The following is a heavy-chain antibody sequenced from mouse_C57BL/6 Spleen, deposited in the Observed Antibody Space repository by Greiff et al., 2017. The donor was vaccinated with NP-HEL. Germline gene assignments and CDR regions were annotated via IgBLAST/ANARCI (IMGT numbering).Heavy chain of an antibody. CDR2: IYPGSGNT. D-gene: IGHD1-1*01. CDR3: ATAGGRGDDIDY. V-gene: IGHV1-76*01. CDR1: GYTFTDYY. Sequence: QVQLQQSGAELVRPGASVKLSCKASGYTFTDYYINWVKQRPGQGLEWIARIYPGSGNTYYTEKFKGKATLTAEKSSSTAYMQLSSLTSEDSAVYVCATAGGRGDDIDYWGQGTTLTVSS. J-gene: IGHJ2*01.